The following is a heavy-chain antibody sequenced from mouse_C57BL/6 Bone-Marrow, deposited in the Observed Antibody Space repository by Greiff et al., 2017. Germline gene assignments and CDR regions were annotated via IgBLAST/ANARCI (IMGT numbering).Heavy chain of an antibody. CDR2: IYPRSGNT. J-gene: IGHJ2*01. CDR3: ARKRPYGSSFFDY. CDR1: GYTFTSYG. D-gene: IGHD1-1*01. Sequence: VQLQQSGAELARPGASVKLSCKASGYTFTSYGISWVKQRTGQGLEWIGEIYPRSGNTYYNEKFKGQATLNADKSSSTAYMELRSLTSEDSAVYFCARKRPYGSSFFDYWGQGTTLTVSS. V-gene: IGHV1-81*01.